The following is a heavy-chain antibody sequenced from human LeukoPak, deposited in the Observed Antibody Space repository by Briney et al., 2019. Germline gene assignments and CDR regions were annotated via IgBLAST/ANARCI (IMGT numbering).Heavy chain of an antibody. V-gene: IGHV3-66*01. D-gene: IGHD6-25*01. CDR3: AREGRGRDPRYYYGMDV. Sequence: GESLRLSCAASGFGFSSHWMHWVRQAPGKGLEWVSVIYPGGTTHDADSVKGRFTISRDNSKNTLYLQMNSVRAEDTAVYYCAREGRGRDPRYYYGMDVWGQGTTVTVSS. J-gene: IGHJ6*02. CDR2: IYPGGTT. CDR1: GFGFSSHW.